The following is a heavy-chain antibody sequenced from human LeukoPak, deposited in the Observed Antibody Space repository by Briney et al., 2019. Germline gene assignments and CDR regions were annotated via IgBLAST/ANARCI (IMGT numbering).Heavy chain of an antibody. CDR2: IWYDGSNK. V-gene: IGHV3-33*01. Sequence: PGGSLRLSCAASGFTFSSYGMHWVRQAPGKGLEWVAVIWYDGSNKYYADSVKGRFTISRDNSKNTLYLQMNSLRAEDTAVYYCARDGKSRARAQVEVGNLDYWGQGTLVTVSS. J-gene: IGHJ4*02. CDR3: ARDGKSRARAQVEVGNLDY. D-gene: IGHD1-26*01. CDR1: GFTFSSYG.